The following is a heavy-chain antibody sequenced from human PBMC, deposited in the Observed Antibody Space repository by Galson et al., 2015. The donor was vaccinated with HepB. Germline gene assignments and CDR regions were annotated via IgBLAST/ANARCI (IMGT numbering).Heavy chain of an antibody. Sequence: SLRLSCAASGFTFSSYSMNWVRQAPGKGLEWVSYISGSSSTIYYADSLKGRFTISRDNAKNSLYLQMNSLRAEDTAVYYCASFAPYDNVWGGYRPAFDYRGPGALVTVSS. D-gene: IGHD3-16*02. CDR3: ASFAPYDNVWGGYRPAFDY. CDR1: GFTFSSYS. V-gene: IGHV3-48*01. J-gene: IGHJ4*02. CDR2: ISGSSSTI.